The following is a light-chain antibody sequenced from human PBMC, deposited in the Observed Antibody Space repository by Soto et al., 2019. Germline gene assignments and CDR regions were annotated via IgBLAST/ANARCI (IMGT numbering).Light chain of an antibody. V-gene: IGLV1-44*01. J-gene: IGLJ3*02. CDR3: AAWDDSLSWV. CDR1: SSNIGSNT. Sequence: QSVLTQPPSASGTPGQRVTISCSGSSSNIGSNTVNWYQQHPGTAPKHLIFSNNQRPSGVPDRFSGSKSGTSASLAISGLQPEDEADYCCAAWDDSLSWVFGGGTQLTVL. CDR2: SNN.